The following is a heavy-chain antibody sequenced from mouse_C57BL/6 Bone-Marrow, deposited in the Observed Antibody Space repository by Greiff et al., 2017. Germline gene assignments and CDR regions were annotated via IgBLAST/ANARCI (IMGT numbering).Heavy chain of an antibody. D-gene: IGHD1-1*01. CDR1: GFTFTDYY. CDR2: IRNKANGYTT. CDR3: AMFHYYGSSYGAMDY. J-gene: IGHJ4*01. V-gene: IGHV7-3*01. Sequence: EVHLVESGGGLVQPGGSLSLSCAASGFTFTDYYMSWVRQPPGKALEWLGFIRNKANGYTTEYSASVKGTFTISRDKSQSILYIQMNALRAEDSATYYCAMFHYYGSSYGAMDYWGQGTSVTVSS.